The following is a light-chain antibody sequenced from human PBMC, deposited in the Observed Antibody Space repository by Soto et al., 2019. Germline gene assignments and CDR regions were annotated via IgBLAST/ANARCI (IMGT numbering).Light chain of an antibody. CDR3: QQYNNWPTWT. CDR1: QSVSSN. J-gene: IGKJ1*01. Sequence: EIVMTQSPATLSVSPGERATLSCRASQSVSSNLAWYQQKPGQAPRILIYGASTRANGIPARFSGSGSGTELTLTISSLQSEDFSVYYCQQYNNWPTWTFGQGTQVDI. V-gene: IGKV3-15*01. CDR2: GAS.